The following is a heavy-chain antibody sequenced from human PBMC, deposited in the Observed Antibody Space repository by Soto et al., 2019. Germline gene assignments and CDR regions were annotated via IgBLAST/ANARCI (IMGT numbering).Heavy chain of an antibody. CDR3: ARGLLGDYLLYT. J-gene: IGHJ5*02. CDR2: VYYNGNT. CDR1: GATISSHY. Sequence: LCHTRTVSGATISSHYWSWVRQPPERGLEWIGYVYYNGNTNYNPSLKRRLTMSADTSKNQVSLKLRSVTAADTAGYCCARGLLGDYLLYTWGQAAVV. V-gene: IGHV4-59*11. D-gene: IGHD3-16*02.